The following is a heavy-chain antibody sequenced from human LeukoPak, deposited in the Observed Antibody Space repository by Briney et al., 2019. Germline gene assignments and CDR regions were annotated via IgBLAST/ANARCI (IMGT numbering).Heavy chain of an antibody. Sequence: PGGSLRLSCAASGFTLSSYSMNWVRQAPGKGLEWVSSISSSSSYIHFADSVKGRFTVSRDNAKNSLYLQMKSLRVEDTAVYYCARDDYGEAFDIWGQGTMVTVSS. CDR1: GFTLSSYS. CDR2: ISSSSSYI. V-gene: IGHV3-21*01. J-gene: IGHJ3*02. CDR3: ARDDYGEAFDI. D-gene: IGHD4/OR15-4a*01.